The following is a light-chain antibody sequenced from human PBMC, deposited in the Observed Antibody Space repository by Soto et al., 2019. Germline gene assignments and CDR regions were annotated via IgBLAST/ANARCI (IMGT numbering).Light chain of an antibody. V-gene: IGLV1-47*02. CDR3: SAWDDSLSGWV. Sequence: QSVLTQPPSASGTPGQRVTISCSGSSSNIGRDYVYWYQQLPGTAPKLLIYTTNQRPSGVPDRFSGSKSGTSASLAISGLRSEDEADYYCSAWDDSLSGWVFGGVTKVTVL. CDR1: SSNIGRDY. J-gene: IGLJ3*02. CDR2: TTN.